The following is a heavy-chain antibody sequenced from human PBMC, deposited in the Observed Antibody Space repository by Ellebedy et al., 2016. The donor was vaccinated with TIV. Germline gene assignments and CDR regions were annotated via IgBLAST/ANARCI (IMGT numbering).Heavy chain of an antibody. D-gene: IGHD4-17*01. CDR1: GGSISSYY. CDR3: ANLGVAYGDYPPGDY. CDR2: IYYSGST. Sequence: SETLSLTCTVSGGSISSYYWSWVRQPPGKGLEWIGYIYYSGSTNYNPSLKSRVTISVDTSKNQFSLKLSSVTAADTAVYYCANLGVAYGDYPPGDYWGQGTLVTVSS. J-gene: IGHJ4*02. V-gene: IGHV4-59*12.